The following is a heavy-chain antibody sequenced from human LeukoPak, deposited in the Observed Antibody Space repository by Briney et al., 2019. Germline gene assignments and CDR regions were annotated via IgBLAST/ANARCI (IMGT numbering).Heavy chain of an antibody. CDR3: ARVPRPIAVAGIYIDY. J-gene: IGHJ4*02. D-gene: IGHD6-19*01. CDR1: GFTFSSYA. CDR2: ISYDGSSK. V-gene: IGHV3-30*04. Sequence: GGSLRLSCAASGFTFSSYAMHWVRQAPGKGLEWVAVISYDGSSKYYADSVKGRFTISRDNSKNTLYLQMNSLRAEDTAVYYCARVPRPIAVAGIYIDYWGQGTLVTVSS.